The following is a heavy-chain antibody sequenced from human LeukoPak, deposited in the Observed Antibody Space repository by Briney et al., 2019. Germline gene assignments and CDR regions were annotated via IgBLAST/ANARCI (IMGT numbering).Heavy chain of an antibody. D-gene: IGHD6-13*01. V-gene: IGHV3-74*01. CDR3: ATIAAADKDY. Sequence: GGSLRLSCVASGFTFSSFWMHWVRQAPGKGLEWVSRIDYDGRSTIYADSVKGRFTISRDNAKNTLYLQMNSLRAEDTVMYYCATIAAADKDYWGQGTLVTVSS. J-gene: IGHJ4*02. CDR2: IDYDGRST. CDR1: GFTFSSFW.